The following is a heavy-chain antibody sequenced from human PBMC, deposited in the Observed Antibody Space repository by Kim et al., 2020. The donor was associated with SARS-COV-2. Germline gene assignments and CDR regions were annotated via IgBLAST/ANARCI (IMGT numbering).Heavy chain of an antibody. CDR3: ARDLPLAYCGGDCPPADY. D-gene: IGHD2-21*02. CDR1: GYTFTSYA. Sequence: ASVKVSCKASGYTFTSYAMNWVRQAPGQGLEWMGWINTNTGNPTYAQGFTGRFVFSLDTSVSTAYLQISSLKAEDTAVYYCARDLPLAYCGGDCPPADYWGQGTLVTVSS. J-gene: IGHJ4*02. V-gene: IGHV7-4-1*02. CDR2: INTNTGNP.